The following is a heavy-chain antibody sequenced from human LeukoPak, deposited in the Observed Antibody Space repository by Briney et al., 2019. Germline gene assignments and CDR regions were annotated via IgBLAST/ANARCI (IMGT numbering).Heavy chain of an antibody. Sequence: GGSLRLSCAASGFIFSSYWMTWVRQAPGKGLEWVANIKQDGSEKYCVDSVKGRFTISRDNAKNSLFLQMNSLRAEDTAVYYCARGPTPSYYYGSGSYYSLDYWGQGTLVTVSS. D-gene: IGHD3-10*01. CDR3: ARGPTPSYYYGSGSYYSLDY. J-gene: IGHJ4*02. CDR2: IKQDGSEK. V-gene: IGHV3-7*01. CDR1: GFIFSSYW.